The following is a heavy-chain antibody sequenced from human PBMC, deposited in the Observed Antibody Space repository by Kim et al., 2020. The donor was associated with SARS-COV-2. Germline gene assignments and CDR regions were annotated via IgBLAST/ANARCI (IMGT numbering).Heavy chain of an antibody. D-gene: IGHD3-16*01. CDR2: ISYDGSNK. CDR3: ARSRGRDDWDYYYYYYGMDV. V-gene: IGHV3-30*04. J-gene: IGHJ6*02. CDR1: GFTFSSYA. Sequence: GGSLRLSCAASGFTFSSYAMHWVRQAPGKGLEWVAVISYDGSNKYYVDSVKGRFTISRDNSKNTLYLQMNSLRAEDTAVYYCARSRGRDDWDYYYYYYGMDVWGQGATVTVSS.